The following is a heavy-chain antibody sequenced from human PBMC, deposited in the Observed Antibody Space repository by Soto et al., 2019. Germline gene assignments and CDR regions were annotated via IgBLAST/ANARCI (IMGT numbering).Heavy chain of an antibody. Sequence: SVKVSCKASGGSFSSDTISWGRQAPGQGLEWMGRIIPILGIANYAQKFQGRVTITADKSTSTAYMELSSLRSEDTAVYYCARDYGDYVSFDYWGQGTLVTVSS. J-gene: IGHJ4*02. V-gene: IGHV1-69*04. CDR2: IIPILGIA. D-gene: IGHD4-17*01. CDR3: ARDYGDYVSFDY. CDR1: GGSFSSDT.